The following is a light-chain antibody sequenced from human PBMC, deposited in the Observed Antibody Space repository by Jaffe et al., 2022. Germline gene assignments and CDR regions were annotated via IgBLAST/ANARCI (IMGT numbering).Light chain of an antibody. CDR2: AAS. V-gene: IGKV1-NL1*01. Sequence: DIQMTQSPSSLSASVGDRVTITCRASQGISNSLAWYQQKPGKAPKLLLYAASRLESGVPSRFSGSGSGTDYTLTISSLQPEDFATYYCQQYYSTSAFGPGTKVDIK. CDR3: QQYYSTSA. J-gene: IGKJ3*01. CDR1: QGISNS.